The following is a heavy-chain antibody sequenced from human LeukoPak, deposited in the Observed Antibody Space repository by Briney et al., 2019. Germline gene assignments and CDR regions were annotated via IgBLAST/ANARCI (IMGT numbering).Heavy chain of an antibody. J-gene: IGHJ4*02. D-gene: IGHD3-22*01. V-gene: IGHV3-23*01. CDR2: ISDNAYTT. CDR1: GFTFSSYA. CDR3: AKYFYDSSGYYDAAPLDS. Sequence: GGSLRLFCAASGFTFSSYAMTWVRQAPGKGLEWVSSISDNAYTTYYADSVRGRFTISRDNSKNTLYLQMIGLRPEDTAVYSCAKYFYDSSGYYDAAPLDSWGQGTLVTVFS.